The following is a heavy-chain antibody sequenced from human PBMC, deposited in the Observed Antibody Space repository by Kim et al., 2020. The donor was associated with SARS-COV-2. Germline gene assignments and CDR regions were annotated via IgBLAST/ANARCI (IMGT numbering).Heavy chain of an antibody. CDR2: INHSGST. Sequence: SETLSLTCAVYGGSFSGYYWSWIRQPPGKGLEWIGEINHSGSTNYNPSLKSRVTISVDTSKNQFSLKLSSVTAADTAVYYCARGRGLRKIRYCSSTSCYQDSYWYFDLWGRGTLVTVSS. J-gene: IGHJ2*01. V-gene: IGHV4-34*01. CDR1: GGSFSGYY. CDR3: ARGRGLRKIRYCSSTSCYQDSYWYFDL. D-gene: IGHD2-2*01.